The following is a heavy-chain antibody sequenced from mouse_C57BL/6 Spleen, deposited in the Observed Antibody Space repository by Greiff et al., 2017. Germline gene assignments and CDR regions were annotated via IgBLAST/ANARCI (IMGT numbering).Heavy chain of an antibody. CDR3: ARGNYGYDAWFAY. CDR1: GYTFTSYW. J-gene: IGHJ3*01. Sequence: QVQLQQSGAELAKPGASVKLSCKASGYTFTSYWMHWVKQRPGQGLEWIGYINPSSGYTKYNQKFKDKATLTADKSSSTAYMQLSSLTYEDSAVXYCARGNYGYDAWFAYWGQGTLVTVSA. V-gene: IGHV1-7*01. D-gene: IGHD2-2*01. CDR2: INPSSGYT.